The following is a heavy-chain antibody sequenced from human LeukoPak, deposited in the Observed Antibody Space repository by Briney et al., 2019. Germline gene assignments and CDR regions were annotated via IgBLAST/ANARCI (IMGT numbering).Heavy chain of an antibody. V-gene: IGHV3-15*01. D-gene: IGHD6-13*01. CDR2: IKSKTDGGTT. CDR1: GFTFSNAW. J-gene: IGHJ4*02. Sequence: GGSLRLSCAASGFTFSNAWMSWVRQAPGKGLEWVGRIKSKTDGGTTDYAAPVKGRFTISRDDSKNTLYLQMNSLKTEDTAVYYCTTGLLYSSSWYASDYWGQGTLVTVSS. CDR3: TTGLLYSSSWYASDY.